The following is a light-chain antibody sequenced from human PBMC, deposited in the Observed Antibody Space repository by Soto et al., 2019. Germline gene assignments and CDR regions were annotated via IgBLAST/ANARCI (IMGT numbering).Light chain of an antibody. Sequence: DIQMTQSPSSLSASVGDRVTITCRASQDIRSDLAWYQQKPGKAPRRLVFAASSLQTGVPSRFSGDGYATDFTLIISSLQSEDFATYYCLQHNTFPWTFGQWTKVEI. CDR3: LQHNTFPWT. CDR1: QDIRSD. CDR2: AAS. V-gene: IGKV1-17*01. J-gene: IGKJ1*01.